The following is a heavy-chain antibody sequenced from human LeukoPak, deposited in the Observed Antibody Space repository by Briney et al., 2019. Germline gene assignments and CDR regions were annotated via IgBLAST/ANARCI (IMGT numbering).Heavy chain of an antibody. D-gene: IGHD6-19*01. CDR3: AKSSSGWAYWHFDL. CDR2: IYYSGSA. CDR1: GGSISSSSYY. J-gene: IGHJ2*01. V-gene: IGHV4-39*01. Sequence: SETLSLTCTVSGGSISSSSYYWGWIRQPPGKGLEWIGSIYYSGSAYYNPSLKSRVIISVHTSKNQFSLKLSSVTAADTSVFYCAKSSSGWAYWHFDLWGRGTLVTVSS.